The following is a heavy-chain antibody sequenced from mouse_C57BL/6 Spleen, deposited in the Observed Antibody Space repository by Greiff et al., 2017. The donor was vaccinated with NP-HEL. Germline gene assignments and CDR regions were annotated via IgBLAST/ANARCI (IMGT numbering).Heavy chain of an antibody. Sequence: QVQLQQSGPELVKPGASVKISCKASGYAFSSSWMNWVKQRPGKGLEWIGRIYPGDGDTNYNGKFKGKATLTADKSSSTAYMQLSSLTSEDSAVYFCARSGKISYGNYPDYWGQGTTLTVSS. D-gene: IGHD2-1*01. V-gene: IGHV1-82*01. CDR1: GYAFSSSW. CDR3: ARSGKISYGNYPDY. CDR2: IYPGDGDT. J-gene: IGHJ2*01.